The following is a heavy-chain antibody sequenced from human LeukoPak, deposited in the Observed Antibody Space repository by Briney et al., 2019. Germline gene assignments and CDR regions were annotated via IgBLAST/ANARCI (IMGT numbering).Heavy chain of an antibody. V-gene: IGHV4-39*01. D-gene: IGHD6-6*01. J-gene: IGHJ4*02. CDR1: ADSMSRSTYS. CDR3: ASPSISSSTYDD. CDR2: INYSGNT. Sequence: KPSQTLSLTCTLSADSMSRSTYSGGWIRQPPRKALEWIGSINYSGNTYYTPSLKSRVTISVDTSKNQFSLRLSSVTAADTAVYYCASPSISSSTYDDWGQGTLVTVSS.